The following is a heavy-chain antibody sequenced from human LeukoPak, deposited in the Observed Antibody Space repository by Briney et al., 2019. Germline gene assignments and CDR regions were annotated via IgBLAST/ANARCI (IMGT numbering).Heavy chain of an antibody. D-gene: IGHD2-21*02. CDR1: GYTLTELS. CDR3: ATVVVTAPGEDYFDY. Sequence: ASVKVSCKVSGYTLTELSMHWVRQAPGKGLEWMGGFDTEDGETIYAQKFQGRVTMTEDTSTETAYMELSSLRSEDTAVYYCATVVVTAPGEDYFDYWGQGTLVTVSS. CDR2: FDTEDGET. J-gene: IGHJ4*02. V-gene: IGHV1-24*01.